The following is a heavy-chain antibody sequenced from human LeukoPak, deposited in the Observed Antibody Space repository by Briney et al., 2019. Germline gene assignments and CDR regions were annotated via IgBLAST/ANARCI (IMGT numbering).Heavy chain of an antibody. CDR1: GGSFSGYY. D-gene: IGHD5-24*01. Sequence: PSETLSLTCAVYGGSFSGYYWSWIRQPPGKGLEWIGEINHSGSTNYNPSLKSRVTISVDTSKNRFSLKLSSVTAADTAVYYCARGRWGWLQLPPFDYWGQGTLVTVSS. CDR2: INHSGST. CDR3: ARGRWGWLQLPPFDY. V-gene: IGHV4-34*01. J-gene: IGHJ4*02.